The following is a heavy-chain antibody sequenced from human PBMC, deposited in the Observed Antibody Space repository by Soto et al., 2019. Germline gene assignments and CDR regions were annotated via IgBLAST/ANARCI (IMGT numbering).Heavy chain of an antibody. J-gene: IGHJ4*02. V-gene: IGHV3-48*02. CDR1: GFTVSSYS. CDR2: ISSSSSTI. Sequence: GESLRLSCAASGFTVSSYSMNWVRQAPGKGLEWVSYISSSSSTIYYADSVKGRFTISRDNAKNSLYLQMNSLRDEDTAVYYCASRGTIRYRSFVDYWGQGTLVTVSS. CDR3: ASRGTIRYRSFVDY. D-gene: IGHD6-19*01.